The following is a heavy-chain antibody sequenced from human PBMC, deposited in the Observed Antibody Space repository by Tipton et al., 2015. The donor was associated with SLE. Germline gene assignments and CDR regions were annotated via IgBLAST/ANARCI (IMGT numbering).Heavy chain of an antibody. D-gene: IGHD1-26*01. J-gene: IGHJ6*02. CDR2: IYTSGST. Sequence: TLSLTCTVSGGSISSYYWSWIRQPPGKGLEWIGYIYTSGSTNYNPSLKSRVTISVDTSKNQFSLKLSSVTAADTAVYYCASATGELDYYYYGMDVWGQGTTVTVSS. CDR1: GGSISSYY. V-gene: IGHV4-4*09. CDR3: ASATGELDYYYYGMDV.